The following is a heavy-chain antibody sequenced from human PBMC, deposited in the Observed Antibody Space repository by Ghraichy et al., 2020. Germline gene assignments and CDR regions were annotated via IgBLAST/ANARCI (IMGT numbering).Heavy chain of an antibody. CDR2: ISSSSSYI. J-gene: IGHJ5*02. CDR3: AKGGIPAAIRSWFDP. V-gene: IGHV3-21*01. D-gene: IGHD2-2*02. Sequence: GGSLRLSCAASGFTFSSYSMNWVRQAPGKGLEWVSSISSSSSYIYYADSVKGRFTISRDNAKNSLYLQMNSLRAEDTAVYYCAKGGIPAAIRSWFDPWGQGTLVTVSS. CDR1: GFTFSSYS.